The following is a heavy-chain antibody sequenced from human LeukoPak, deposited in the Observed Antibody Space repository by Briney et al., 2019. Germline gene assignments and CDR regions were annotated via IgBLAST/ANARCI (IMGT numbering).Heavy chain of an antibody. CDR3: ARGSYFDWHDAFDI. CDR1: GYTFTSYG. D-gene: IGHD3-9*01. Sequence: GASVKVSCKASGYTFTSYGISWVRQAPGQGLEWMGWISAYNGNTNYAQKLQGRVTMTTDTSTGTAYMELRSLRSDDTAVYYCARGSYFDWHDAFDIWGQGTMVTVSS. CDR2: ISAYNGNT. V-gene: IGHV1-18*04. J-gene: IGHJ3*02.